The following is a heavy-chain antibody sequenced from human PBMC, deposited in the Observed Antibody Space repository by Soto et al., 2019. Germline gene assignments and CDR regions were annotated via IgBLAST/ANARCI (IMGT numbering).Heavy chain of an antibody. CDR2: IRSKANSYAT. CDR1: GFTFSGSA. CDR3: TRRAGVQYYYYYYMDV. Sequence: EVQLVESGGGLVQPGGSLKLSCAASGFTFSGSAMHWVRQASGKGLEWVGRIRSKANSYATAYAASVKGRFTISRDDSKNTAYLQMNSLKTEDTAVYYCTRRAGVQYYYYYYMDVWGIGTTVTVSS. D-gene: IGHD6-19*01. J-gene: IGHJ6*03. V-gene: IGHV3-73*01.